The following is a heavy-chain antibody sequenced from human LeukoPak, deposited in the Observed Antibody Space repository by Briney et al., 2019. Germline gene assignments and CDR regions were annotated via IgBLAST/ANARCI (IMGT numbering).Heavy chain of an antibody. CDR3: KRGAFDI. Sequence: QPGRSLRLSCAASGFTFSSYGMHWVRQAPGKGLEWVAVIWYVGSNKYYADSVKGRSTISRDNSKNTLYLQMNSLRAEDTAVYYCKRGAFDIWGQGTMVTVSS. V-gene: IGHV3-33*01. CDR1: GFTFSSYG. CDR2: IWYVGSNK. J-gene: IGHJ3*02.